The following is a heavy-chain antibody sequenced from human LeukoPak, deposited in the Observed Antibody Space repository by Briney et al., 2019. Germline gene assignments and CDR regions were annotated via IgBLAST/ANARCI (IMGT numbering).Heavy chain of an antibody. J-gene: IGHJ4*02. CDR1: GGSISSYY. D-gene: IGHD5-24*01. Sequence: NPSETLSLTCTVSGGSISSYYWSWIRQPPGKGLEWIGYIYYSGSTNYNPSLKSRVTISVDTSKNQFSLKLSSVTAADTAVYYCARDSGDGYNYDDYWGQGTLVTVSS. CDR3: ARDSGDGYNYDDY. V-gene: IGHV4-59*01. CDR2: IYYSGST.